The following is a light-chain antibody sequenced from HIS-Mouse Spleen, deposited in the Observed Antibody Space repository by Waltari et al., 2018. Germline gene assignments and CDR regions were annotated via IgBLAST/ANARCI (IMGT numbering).Light chain of an antibody. CDR2: RDS. CDR3: QVWDSSTVV. V-gene: IGLV3-9*01. CDR1: NIGSKN. Sequence: SYELTQPLSVSVALGQTARITCGGNNIGSKNVHWYQQKPGQAPVLVIYRDSKRPSGIPERFSGSNSGNTATLTISRGQAGDEADYYCQVWDSSTVVFGGGTKLTVL. J-gene: IGLJ2*01.